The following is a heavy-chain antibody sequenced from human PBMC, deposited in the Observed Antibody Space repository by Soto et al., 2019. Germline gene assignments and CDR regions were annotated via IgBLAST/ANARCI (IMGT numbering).Heavy chain of an antibody. J-gene: IGHJ6*02. CDR1: GGTFSSYA. Sequence: QVQLVQSGAEVKKPGSSVKVSCKASGGTFSSYAISWVRQAPGQGLEWMGGIIPIFGTANYAQKFQGRVTSTADESTSPAYMELSSLRSEDTAVYYCASHGQSIADRAGMDVWGQGTTVTVSS. V-gene: IGHV1-69*12. D-gene: IGHD6-6*01. CDR3: ASHGQSIADRAGMDV. CDR2: IIPIFGTA.